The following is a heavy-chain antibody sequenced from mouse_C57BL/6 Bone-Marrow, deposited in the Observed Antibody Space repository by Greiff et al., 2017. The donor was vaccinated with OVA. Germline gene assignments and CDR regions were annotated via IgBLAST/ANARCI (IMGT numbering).Heavy chain of an antibody. CDR1: GYAFSSSW. CDR3: ARSGRALRPFAY. J-gene: IGHJ3*01. V-gene: IGHV1-82*01. D-gene: IGHD1-1*01. CDR2: IYPGDGDT. Sequence: QVQLQQSGPELVKPGASVKISCKASGYAFSSSWMNWVKQRPGKGLEWIGLIYPGDGDTNYNGKFKGKATLTADKSSSTAYMQLSSLTSEDSAVYFCARSGRALRPFAYWGQGTLVTVSA.